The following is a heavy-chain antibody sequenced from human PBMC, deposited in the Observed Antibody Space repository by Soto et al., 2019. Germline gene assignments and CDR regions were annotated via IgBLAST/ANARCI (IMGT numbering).Heavy chain of an antibody. J-gene: IGHJ4*02. Sequence: PGGSLRLSCAASGFTFSSYAMHWVRQAPGKGLEWVAVISYDGSNKYYADSVKGRFTISRDNSKNTLYLQMNSLRAEDTAVYYCARPTEWLPPYYFDYWGQGTLVTVSS. CDR1: GFTFSSYA. CDR2: ISYDGSNK. CDR3: ARPTEWLPPYYFDY. V-gene: IGHV3-30-3*01. D-gene: IGHD3-3*01.